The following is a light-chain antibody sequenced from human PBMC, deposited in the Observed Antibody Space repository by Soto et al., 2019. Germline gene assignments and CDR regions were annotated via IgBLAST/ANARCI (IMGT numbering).Light chain of an antibody. V-gene: IGKV1-39*01. CDR3: QQSYRTPLT. Sequence: DIQMTQSPSSLSASVGDRVTITCRASQSITTYLNWYQQRPGTAPKVLIFAASTLQSGVPSRFSGSGSGTDFTLTISILQPEDLATYYCQQSYRTPLTFGGGTKVEIK. J-gene: IGKJ4*01. CDR2: AAS. CDR1: QSITTY.